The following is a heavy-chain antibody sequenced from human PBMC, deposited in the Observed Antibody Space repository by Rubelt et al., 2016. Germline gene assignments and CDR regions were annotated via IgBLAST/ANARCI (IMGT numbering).Heavy chain of an antibody. J-gene: IGHJ3*02. Sequence: EVQLLESGGGLVQPGGSLRLSCAASGFTFSSYAMSWVRQAPGKGLEWVSTITSGGAGTWYAASVKGRFTISRDNSENTLYLQMNSLGVEDTAVYYCARHSGTTSDAVEIWGQGTMVTVSS. CDR2: ITSGGAGT. CDR3: ARHSGTTSDAVEI. CDR1: GFTFSSYA. V-gene: IGHV3-23*01. D-gene: IGHD1-14*01.